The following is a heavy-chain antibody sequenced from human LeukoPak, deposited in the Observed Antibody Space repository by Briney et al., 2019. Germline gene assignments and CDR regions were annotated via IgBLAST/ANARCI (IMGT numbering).Heavy chain of an antibody. Sequence: ASVKISCKTSGYRFTNFDINWVRQAPGQGLEWMGWMNPDNGNTGYAQKFQGRVSMSGDTSINTAFMVLSSLRSDDTAVYFCARGPRESSSSDYWGQGTLVTVSS. CDR3: ARGPRESSSSDY. CDR1: GYRFTNFD. D-gene: IGHD6-13*01. CDR2: MNPDNGNT. V-gene: IGHV1-8*01. J-gene: IGHJ4*02.